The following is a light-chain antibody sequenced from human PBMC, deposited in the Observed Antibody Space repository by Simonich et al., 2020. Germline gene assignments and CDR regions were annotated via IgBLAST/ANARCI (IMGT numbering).Light chain of an antibody. J-gene: IGLJ2*01. CDR3: SSYTSSSTLV. V-gene: IGLV2-14*03. Sequence: QSALTQPASVSGSPGQSITISCTGTSSDVGGYNYVSWYQQHPGKAPKPMIYDVRNRPYGVAKRFSCSKSGHTASLTISGLQAEDEADYYCSSYTSSSTLVFGGGTKLTVL. CDR2: DVR. CDR1: SSDVGGYNY.